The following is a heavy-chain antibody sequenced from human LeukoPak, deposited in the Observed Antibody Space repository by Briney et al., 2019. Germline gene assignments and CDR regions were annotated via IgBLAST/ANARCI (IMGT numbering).Heavy chain of an antibody. Sequence: GGSLRLSCAASGFTFSSYAMHWVRQAPGKGLEWVSAISGSGGSTYYADSVKGRFTISRDNSKNTLYLQMNSLRADDTAVYYCAKAPTLSYLDYWGQGTLVTVSS. CDR1: GFTFSSYA. CDR2: ISGSGGST. D-gene: IGHD3-16*01. CDR3: AKAPTLSYLDY. J-gene: IGHJ4*02. V-gene: IGHV3-23*01.